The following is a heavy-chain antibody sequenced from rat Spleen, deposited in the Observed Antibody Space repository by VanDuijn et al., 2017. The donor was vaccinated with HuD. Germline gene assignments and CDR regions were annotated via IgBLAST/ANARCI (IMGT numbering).Heavy chain of an antibody. D-gene: IGHD4-3*01. J-gene: IGHJ2*01. CDR1: GFTFSDSY. V-gene: IGHV5-7*01. CDR2: ISYNGSST. CDR3: ATHNSGYFDY. Sequence: EVQLAESGGGLVQPGRSMKLSCAASGFTFSDSYMAWVRQAPTKGLEWVATISYNGSSTYYRDSVKGRFTISRDNSKNTPYLQMDSLRPEDTATYYCATHNSGYFDYWGQGVMVTVSS.